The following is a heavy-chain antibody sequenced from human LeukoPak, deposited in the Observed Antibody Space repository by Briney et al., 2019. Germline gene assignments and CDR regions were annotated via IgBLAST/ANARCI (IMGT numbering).Heavy chain of an antibody. J-gene: IGHJ4*02. Sequence: PGGSLRLSGAASGFTFDDYAMPWVRQAPGKGLAWVSGISWNSGSIGYADSVKGRFTISRDNAKNSLYLQMNSLRAEDTALYYCAKDMGLTGTRGGFDYWGQGTLVTVSS. CDR1: GFTFDDYA. CDR2: ISWNSGSI. D-gene: IGHD1-20*01. CDR3: AKDMGLTGTRGGFDY. V-gene: IGHV3-9*01.